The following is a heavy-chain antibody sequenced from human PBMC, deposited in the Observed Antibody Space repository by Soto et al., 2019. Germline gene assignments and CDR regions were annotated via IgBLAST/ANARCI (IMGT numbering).Heavy chain of an antibody. CDR1: GFTFRSYG. Sequence: QVLLVESGGGVVQPGRSLSLSCEVSGFTFRSYGMHWVRQAPGKGLEWVAVISYDGSNQHYADSVKGRFTISRDNSKNTLFLQMNSLRTEDTAVYYCAKDPRVSPMGKYYFDFWGQGTLVTVSS. D-gene: IGHD3-10*01. CDR3: AKDPRVSPMGKYYFDF. V-gene: IGHV3-30*18. CDR2: ISYDGSNQ. J-gene: IGHJ4*02.